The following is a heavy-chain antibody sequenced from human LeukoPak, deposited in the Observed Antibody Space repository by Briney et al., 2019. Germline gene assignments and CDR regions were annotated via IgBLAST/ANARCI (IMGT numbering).Heavy chain of an antibody. CDR1: GGSLSSSSYY. J-gene: IGHJ4*02. Sequence: SETLSLTCSVSGGSLSSSSYYWVWIRQPPGKGLEWIGSIYYSGSTYYNPSLKSRVTISVDTSKNQFSLNLSSVTAADTAVYYCARRWLQPLAFDYWGQGTLVTVSS. D-gene: IGHD5-24*01. CDR3: ARRWLQPLAFDY. V-gene: IGHV4-39*01. CDR2: IYYSGST.